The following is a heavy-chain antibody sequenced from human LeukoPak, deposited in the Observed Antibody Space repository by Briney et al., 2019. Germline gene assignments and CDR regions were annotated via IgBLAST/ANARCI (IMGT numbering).Heavy chain of an antibody. J-gene: IGHJ6*03. CDR1: GGSITNSY. CDR3: VRLIDYGGYYFYYYMDV. CDR2: IDSDGAS. D-gene: IGHD4-17*01. V-gene: IGHV4-39*02. Sequence: PSETLSLTCTVSGGSITNSYWGWIRQPPGKGLEWIGKIDSDGASHYSPVLKGRVAISLDTSKSHFSLRLTSVIAADTGIYYRVRLIDYGGYYFYYYMDVWGKGTTVTVSS.